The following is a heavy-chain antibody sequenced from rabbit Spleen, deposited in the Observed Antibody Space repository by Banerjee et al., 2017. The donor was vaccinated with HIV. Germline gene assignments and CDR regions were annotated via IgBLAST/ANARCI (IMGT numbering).Heavy chain of an antibody. D-gene: IGHD2-1*01. CDR1: GFDFRRYY. CDR3: VRDQAGDADYGPYYLNL. CDR2: IDVGAGST. J-gene: IGHJ4*01. V-gene: IGHV1S7*01. Sequence: QQLVESGGGLVKLGGPLTLSCKASGFDFRRYYLTWVRQAPGKGLEWIGIIDVGAGSTDYASWVNGRFTISSDNAQNTVDLQMSGLTAADTATYFCVRDQAGDADYGPYYLNLWGQGTLVTVS.